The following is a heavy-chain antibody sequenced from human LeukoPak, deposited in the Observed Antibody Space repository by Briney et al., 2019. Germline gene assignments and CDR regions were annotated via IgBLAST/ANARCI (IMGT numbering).Heavy chain of an antibody. D-gene: IGHD3-10*02. CDR1: GFIFSSYE. CDR3: AELGITMFGGV. Sequence: GGSLRLSCAASGFIFSSYEMNWVRQAPGKGLEWVSYISSSGSTIYYADSVKGRFTISRDNAKNSLYLQMNSLRAEDTAVYYCAELGITMFGGVWGKGTTVTISS. CDR2: ISSSGSTI. J-gene: IGHJ6*04. V-gene: IGHV3-48*03.